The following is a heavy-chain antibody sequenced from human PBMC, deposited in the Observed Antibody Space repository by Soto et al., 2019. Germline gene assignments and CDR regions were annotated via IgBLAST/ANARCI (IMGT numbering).Heavy chain of an antibody. CDR3: ARSRYSSSSYYYYGMDV. D-gene: IGHD6-6*01. J-gene: IGHJ6*02. Sequence: QVQLVQSGAEVKKPGASVKVSCKASGYTFTSYGISWVRQAPGQGLEWMGWISAYNGNTNYALKLQGRVTMTTDTSTSTAYMELRSLRSDDTAVYYCARSRYSSSSYYYYGMDVWGQGTTVTVSS. CDR2: ISAYNGNT. V-gene: IGHV1-18*01. CDR1: GYTFTSYG.